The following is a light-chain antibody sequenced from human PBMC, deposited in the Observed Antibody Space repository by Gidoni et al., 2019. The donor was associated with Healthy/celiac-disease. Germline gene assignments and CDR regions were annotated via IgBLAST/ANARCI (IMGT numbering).Light chain of an antibody. Sequence: DIVMTQSPDSLAVSLGERATINCQSSQSVLYSSNNKNYLAWYQQKPGQPPKLLIYWASTRESGVPDRFSGSGSGTDFTLTISSLQAEDVAVYYCQQYYSTPLWTFXQXTKVEIK. CDR3: QQYYSTPLWT. CDR2: WAS. J-gene: IGKJ1*01. V-gene: IGKV4-1*01. CDR1: QSVLYSSNNKNY.